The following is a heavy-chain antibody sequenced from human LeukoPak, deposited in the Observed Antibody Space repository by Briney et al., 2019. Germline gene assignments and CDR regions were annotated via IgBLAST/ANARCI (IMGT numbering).Heavy chain of an antibody. D-gene: IGHD4-11*01. CDR3: AREGRAGTVNAYYYYMDV. J-gene: IGHJ6*03. Sequence: ASETLSLTCTVSGVSISSSNSYWGWIRQPPGKGLEWIGSIYYSGNTYYNASLKSQVSISIDTSKNQFSLRLTSVTAADTAVYYCAREGRAGTVNAYYYYMDVWGKGTTVTVSS. V-gene: IGHV4-39*02. CDR1: GVSISSSNSY. CDR2: IYYSGNT.